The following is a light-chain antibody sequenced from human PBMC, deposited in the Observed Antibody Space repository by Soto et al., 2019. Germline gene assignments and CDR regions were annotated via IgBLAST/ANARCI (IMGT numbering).Light chain of an antibody. CDR3: QQSYSFPYT. Sequence: DIQMTQSPSSLSASVGDKVSITCRARQSVHTYLNWYQQKPGKAPQVLIFGASTLQSGVPSRFSGSGSGTNFTLTISSLQPEDFSTYFCQQSYSFPYTFGRGTKVDIK. J-gene: IGKJ2*01. CDR1: QSVHTY. CDR2: GAS. V-gene: IGKV1-39*01.